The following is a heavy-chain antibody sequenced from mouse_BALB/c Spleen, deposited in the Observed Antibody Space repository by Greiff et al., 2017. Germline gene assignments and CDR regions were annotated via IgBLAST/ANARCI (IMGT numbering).Heavy chain of an antibody. D-gene: IGHD1-1*01. CDR1: GFTFSSYT. CDR2: ISSGGGNT. J-gene: IGHJ3*01. Sequence: DVMLVESGGGLVKPGGSLKLSCAASGFTFSSYTMSWVRQTPEKRLEWVATISSGGGNTYYPDSVKGRFTISRDNAKNNLYLQMSSLRSEDTALYYCARYGTTVVAPWFAYWGQGTLVTVSA. CDR3: ARYGTTVVAPWFAY. V-gene: IGHV5-9*03.